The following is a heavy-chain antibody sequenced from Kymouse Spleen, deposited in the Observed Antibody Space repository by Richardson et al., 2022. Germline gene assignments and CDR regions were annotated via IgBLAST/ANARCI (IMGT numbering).Heavy chain of an antibody. CDR3: TTGQLAYYYYYGMDV. V-gene: IGHV3-15*01. D-gene: IGHD6-6*01. CDR2: IKSKTDGGTT. CDR1: GFTFSNAW. J-gene: IGHJ6*02. Sequence: EVQLVESGGGLVKPGGSLRLSCAASGFTFSNAWMSWVRQAPGKGLEWVGRIKSKTDGGTTDYAAPVKGRFTISRDDSKNTLYLQMNSLKTEDTAVYYCTTGQLAYYYYYGMDVWGQGTTVTVSS.